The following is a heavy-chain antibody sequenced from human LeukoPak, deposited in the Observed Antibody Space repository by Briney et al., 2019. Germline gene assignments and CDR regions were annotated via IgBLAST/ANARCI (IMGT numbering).Heavy chain of an antibody. CDR3: ARSHSGWIQLWLHWFDP. D-gene: IGHD5-18*01. J-gene: IGHJ5*02. V-gene: IGHV1-18*01. CDR2: FSAYNGNT. CDR1: GYTFTSYG. Sequence: ASVKVSCKASGYTFTSYGISWVRPAPGPGREWMGWFSAYNGNTNYAQKLQGRVTITTDTSTSTAYMELRSLRSDDTAVYYCARSHSGWIQLWLHWFDPWGQGTLVTVSS.